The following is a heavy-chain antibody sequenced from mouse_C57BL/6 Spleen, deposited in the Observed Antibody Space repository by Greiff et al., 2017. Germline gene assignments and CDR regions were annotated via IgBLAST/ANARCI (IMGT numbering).Heavy chain of an antibody. CDR3: ARQRSYDGYLYAMDY. CDR2: ISNGGGST. Sequence: EVKLVESGGGLVQPGGSLKLSCAASGFTFSDYYMYWVRQTPEKRLEWVAYISNGGGSTYYPDTVKGRFTISRDNAKNTLYLQMSRLKSEDTAMYYCARQRSYDGYLYAMDYWGQGTSVTVSS. J-gene: IGHJ4*01. D-gene: IGHD2-3*01. V-gene: IGHV5-12*01. CDR1: GFTFSDYY.